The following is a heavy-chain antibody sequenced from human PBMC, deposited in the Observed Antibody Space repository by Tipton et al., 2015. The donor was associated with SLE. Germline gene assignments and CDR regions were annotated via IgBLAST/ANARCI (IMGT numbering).Heavy chain of an antibody. CDR1: GFTFSSYG. D-gene: IGHD6-13*01. Sequence: SLRLSCAASGFTFSSYGMHWVRQAPGKGLEWVAVIWYDGSNKYYADSVKGRFTISRDNSKNTLYLQMNSLRAEDTAVYYCARSLYIYSSTGDAFDIWGQGTMVTVSS. CDR3: ARSLYIYSSTGDAFDI. V-gene: IGHV3-33*01. J-gene: IGHJ3*02. CDR2: IWYDGSNK.